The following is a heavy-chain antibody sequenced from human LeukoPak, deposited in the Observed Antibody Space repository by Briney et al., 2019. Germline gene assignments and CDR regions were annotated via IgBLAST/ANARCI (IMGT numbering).Heavy chain of an antibody. D-gene: IGHD3-22*01. CDR1: GVSISSGDYY. Sequence: SETLSLTCTVSGVSISSGDYYWSWIRQPPGKGLEWIGYTYYSGSTYYNPSLKSRVTISVYTSKNQFSLKLSSVTAADTAVYYCARPYYYDSSIDPWGQGTRVTVSS. V-gene: IGHV4-30-4*01. CDR3: ARPYYYDSSIDP. CDR2: TYYSGST. J-gene: IGHJ5*02.